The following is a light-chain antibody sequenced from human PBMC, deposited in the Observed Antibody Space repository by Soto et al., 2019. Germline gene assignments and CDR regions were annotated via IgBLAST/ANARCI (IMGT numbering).Light chain of an antibody. CDR2: GAS. J-gene: IGKJ5*01. V-gene: IGKV3-15*01. CDR1: QSVSSN. CDR3: QQYNNWPLT. Sequence: EIVMTQSPATLSVSPGERATVSCRASQSVSSNLAWYQQKPGQAPRLLIYGASTRATGIPARFSGSGSGTEITLTISSLQSEDFAVYYCQQYNNWPLTFGQGTRLEIK.